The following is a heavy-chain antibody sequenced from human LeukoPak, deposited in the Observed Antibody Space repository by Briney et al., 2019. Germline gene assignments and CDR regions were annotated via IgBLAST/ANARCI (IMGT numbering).Heavy chain of an antibody. Sequence: SETLSLTCAVYGGSFSGYYWSWIRQPPGKGLEWIGEINHSGSTNYNPSLKSRVTISVDTSKNQFSLKLSSVTAADTAVYYCARGGATTVTTGGAFDIWGQGTMVTVSS. CDR1: GGSFSGYY. J-gene: IGHJ3*02. D-gene: IGHD4-17*01. CDR2: INHSGST. V-gene: IGHV4-34*01. CDR3: ARGGATTVTTGGAFDI.